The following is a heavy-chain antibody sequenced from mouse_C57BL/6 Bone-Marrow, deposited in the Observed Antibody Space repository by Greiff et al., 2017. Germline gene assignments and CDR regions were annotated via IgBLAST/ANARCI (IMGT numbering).Heavy chain of an antibody. V-gene: IGHV5-17*01. CDR1: GFTFSDYG. Sequence: EVKLVESGGGLVKPGGSLKLSCAASGFTFSDYGMHWVRQAPEKGLEWVAYISSGSSTIYYADTVKGRVTFSRDNSKNTLFLQMTSLRSEDTAMYCCASDYNGSSSYFDYWGQGTTLTVSS. CDR2: ISSGSSTI. D-gene: IGHD1-1*01. J-gene: IGHJ2*01. CDR3: ASDYNGSSSYFDY.